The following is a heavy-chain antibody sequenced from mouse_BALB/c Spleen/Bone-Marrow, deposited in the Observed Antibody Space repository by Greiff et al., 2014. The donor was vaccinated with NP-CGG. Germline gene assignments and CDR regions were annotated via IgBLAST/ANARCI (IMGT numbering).Heavy chain of an antibody. D-gene: IGHD2-14*01. V-gene: IGHV1-54*03. J-gene: IGHJ2*01. CDR2: INPGSGGT. CDR3: ARENYRYPFDY. CDR1: GYAFTNYL. Sequence: QVQLQQSGAELVRPGTSVKVSCKASGYAFTNYLIEWVKQRPGQGLEWIGVINPGSGGTNYNEKFKGKATLTADKSSSTAYMQLSSLTSDDSAVYFCARENYRYPFDYWGQGTTLTVSS.